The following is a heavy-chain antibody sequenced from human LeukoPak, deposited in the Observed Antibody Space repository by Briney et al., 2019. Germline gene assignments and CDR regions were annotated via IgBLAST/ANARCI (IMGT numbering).Heavy chain of an antibody. V-gene: IGHV3-30*18. J-gene: IGHJ4*02. Sequence: GRSLRLSCAASGFTFSSYGMHWVRQAPGKGLEWVAVISYDGSNKYYADSVKGRFTISRDNSKNTLYLQMNSLRAEDTAVYYCAKDGVRITILGVDYWGQGTLVTVSS. D-gene: IGHD3-3*01. CDR3: AKDGVRITILGVDY. CDR1: GFTFSSYG. CDR2: ISYDGSNK.